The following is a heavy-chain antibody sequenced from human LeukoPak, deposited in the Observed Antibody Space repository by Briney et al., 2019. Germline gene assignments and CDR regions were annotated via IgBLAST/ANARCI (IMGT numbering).Heavy chain of an antibody. CDR3: ARHGVANRYFDY. Sequence: SETLSLTCTVSGGSISSYYWSWIRQPPGKGLEWIGYISYSGSTNYNPSLKSRVTISVDTSKNQFSLKLSSVTAADTAVYYCARHGVANRYFDYWGQGTLVTVSS. CDR1: GGSISSYY. D-gene: IGHD2-15*01. V-gene: IGHV4-59*08. CDR2: ISYSGST. J-gene: IGHJ4*02.